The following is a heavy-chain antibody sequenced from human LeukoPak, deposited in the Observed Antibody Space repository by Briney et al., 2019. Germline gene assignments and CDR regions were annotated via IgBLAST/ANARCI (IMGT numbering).Heavy chain of an antibody. CDR3: AGPGYSSGWTPDY. J-gene: IGHJ4*02. Sequence: PSETLSLTCTVSAGSISGFHWSWIRQPPGKGLEWIGYIYYNGSNNYNPSLKSRVTISVDTSKNQFSLKLNSVTAADTAVYYCAGPGYSSGWTPDYWGQGTLVTVSS. V-gene: IGHV4-59*08. CDR1: AGSISGFH. CDR2: IYYNGSN. D-gene: IGHD6-19*01.